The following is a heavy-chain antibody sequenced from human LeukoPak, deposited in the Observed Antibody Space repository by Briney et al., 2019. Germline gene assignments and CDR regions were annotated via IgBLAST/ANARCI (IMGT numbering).Heavy chain of an antibody. J-gene: IGHJ6*02. Sequence: GGSLRLSCAASGFTFRSYWMHWVRQAPGKGLMWVARIRSDGSTTDYADSVKGRFAISRDNAKNTLYLQMSSLRGEDTGVYFCARDQLFRPGKSFYYYYGMDVWGQGTTVTVSS. V-gene: IGHV3-74*01. CDR1: GFTFRSYW. D-gene: IGHD3-10*01. CDR2: IRSDGSTT. CDR3: ARDQLFRPGKSFYYYYGMDV.